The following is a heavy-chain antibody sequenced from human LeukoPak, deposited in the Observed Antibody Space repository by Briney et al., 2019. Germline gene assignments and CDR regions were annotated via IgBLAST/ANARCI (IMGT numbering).Heavy chain of an antibody. V-gene: IGHV1-46*01. CDR2: IDPNGRT. Sequence: GASVKVSCKASGYTFTSYGISWVRQAPGHGLEWMAIIDPNGRTTYAQKVQDRVTLTRDTSTRTFYMELSSLRSEDTAVYYCARNRSAWSYSFDYWGQGTLVTVSS. D-gene: IGHD6-19*01. J-gene: IGHJ4*02. CDR3: ARNRSAWSYSFDY. CDR1: GYTFTSYG.